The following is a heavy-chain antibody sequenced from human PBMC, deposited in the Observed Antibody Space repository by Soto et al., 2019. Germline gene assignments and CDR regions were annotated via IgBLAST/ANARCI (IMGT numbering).Heavy chain of an antibody. V-gene: IGHV4-34*01. Sequence: SETLYLTCVVYGGSFSGYYWSWIRQLPGEGLEWVGEINHSGSTNYNPSLKSRVSISVDTSKNQFSLRLSSVISFDMAGFYCARRYYYYMDVWGKGTTGTVSS. CDR2: INHSGST. CDR3: ARRYYYYMDV. J-gene: IGHJ6*03. CDR1: GGSFSGYY.